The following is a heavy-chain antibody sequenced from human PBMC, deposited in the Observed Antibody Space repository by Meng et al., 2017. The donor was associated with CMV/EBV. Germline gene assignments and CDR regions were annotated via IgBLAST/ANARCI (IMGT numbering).Heavy chain of an antibody. Sequence: GESLKISCAGSGFTFSTYEMNWVRQAPGKGLEWLSYISSSGSTIYYADSVKGRFTISRDNAKNSLYLQMNGLRADDTAVYYCARTGGISMIVGGGDYWGQGTLVTVSS. CDR1: GFTFSTYE. CDR3: ARTGGISMIVGGGDY. CDR2: ISSSGSTI. V-gene: IGHV3-48*03. J-gene: IGHJ4*02. D-gene: IGHD3-22*01.